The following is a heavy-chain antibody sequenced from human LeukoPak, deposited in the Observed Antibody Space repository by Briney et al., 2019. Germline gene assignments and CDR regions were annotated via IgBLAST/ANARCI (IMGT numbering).Heavy chain of an antibody. Sequence: ASVKVSCKASGYTFTSYDINWVRQATGQGLEWMGWMNPNSGNTGYAQKFQGRVTITRNTSISTAYMELSSLGSEDTAVYYCVRSLVGATHSDAFDIWGQGTMVTVSS. V-gene: IGHV1-8*03. D-gene: IGHD1-26*01. CDR1: GYTFTSYD. CDR2: MNPNSGNT. CDR3: VRSLVGATHSDAFDI. J-gene: IGHJ3*02.